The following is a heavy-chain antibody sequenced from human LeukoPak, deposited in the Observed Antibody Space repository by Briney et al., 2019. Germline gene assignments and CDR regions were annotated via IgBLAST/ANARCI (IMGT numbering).Heavy chain of an antibody. CDR2: ISGSGGST. CDR3: AKQPYYYGSGSMGDWFDP. D-gene: IGHD3-10*01. Sequence: PGGSLRLSCAASGFTFSSYAMSWVRQAPGKGLEWFSAISGSGGSTYYADSVKGRFTISGDNSKNTLYLQMNSLRAEDTAVYYCAKQPYYYGSGSMGDWFDPWGQGTLVTVSS. J-gene: IGHJ5*02. V-gene: IGHV3-23*01. CDR1: GFTFSSYA.